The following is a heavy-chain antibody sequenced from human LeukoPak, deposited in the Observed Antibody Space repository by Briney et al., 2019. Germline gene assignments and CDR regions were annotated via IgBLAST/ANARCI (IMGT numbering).Heavy chain of an antibody. V-gene: IGHV3-30*04. CDR1: GFTFSSYA. CDR3: ARHNRASNAFDI. D-gene: IGHD2/OR15-2a*01. CDR2: ISYDGSNK. Sequence: GGSLRLSCAASGFTFSSYAMHWVRQAPGKGLEWVAVISYDGSNKYYADSVKGRFTISRDNSKSTLYLQMNSLRAEDTAVYYCARHNRASNAFDIWGQGTMVTVSS. J-gene: IGHJ3*02.